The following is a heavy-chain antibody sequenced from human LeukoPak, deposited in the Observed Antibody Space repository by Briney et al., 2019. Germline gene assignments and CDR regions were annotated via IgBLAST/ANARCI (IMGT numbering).Heavy chain of an antibody. V-gene: IGHV4-31*03. CDR1: GGSISSGGYY. D-gene: IGHD6-19*01. CDR2: IYYSGST. Sequence: PSETLSLTCTVSGGSISSGGYYWSWIRQHPGKGLEWIGYIYYSGSTYYNPSLKSRVTISVDTSKNQFSLKLSSVTAADTAVYYCARREDSGWYRFDYWGQGTLVTVSS. CDR3: ARREDSGWYRFDY. J-gene: IGHJ4*02.